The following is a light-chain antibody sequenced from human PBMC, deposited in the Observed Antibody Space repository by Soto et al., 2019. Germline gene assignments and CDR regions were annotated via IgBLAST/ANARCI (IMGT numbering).Light chain of an antibody. CDR3: CSYAVSYVV. V-gene: IGLV2-11*01. J-gene: IGLJ2*01. CDR1: SSDVGAYNY. Sequence: QSALTQPRSVSGSPGQSVALSCTGTSSDVGAYNYVSWYQQHPGKAPKLMIYDVSERPSGVPDRFSGSKSGNTASLTISGLQAEDEADYYCCSYAVSYVVFGGGTKLTVL. CDR2: DVS.